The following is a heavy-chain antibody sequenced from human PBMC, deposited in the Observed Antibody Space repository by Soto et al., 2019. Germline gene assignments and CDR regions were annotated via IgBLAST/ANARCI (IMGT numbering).Heavy chain of an antibody. CDR2: INPNSGGT. V-gene: IGHV1-2*04. Sequence: ASVKVSCKASGYTFTGYYMHWVRQAPGQGLEWMGWINPNSGGTNYAQKFQGWVTMTRDTSISTAYMELSRLRSDATAVYYCAREREGYCSGGSCYSGAFDIWGQGTMVTVSS. D-gene: IGHD2-15*01. J-gene: IGHJ3*02. CDR1: GYTFTGYY. CDR3: AREREGYCSGGSCYSGAFDI.